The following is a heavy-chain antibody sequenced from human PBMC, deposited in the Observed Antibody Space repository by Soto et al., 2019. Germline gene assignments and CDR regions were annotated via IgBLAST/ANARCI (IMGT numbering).Heavy chain of an antibody. D-gene: IGHD3-3*01. CDR1: GGSFSGYY. V-gene: IGHV4-34*01. CDR2: INHSGST. Sequence: PSETLSLTCAVYGGSFSGYYWSWIRQPPGKGLEWIGEINHSGSTNYNPSLESRVTISVDTSKNQFSLKLSSVTAADTAVYYCARGLTIFGVVSDWGQGTLVTVSS. CDR3: ARGLTIFGVVSD. J-gene: IGHJ4*02.